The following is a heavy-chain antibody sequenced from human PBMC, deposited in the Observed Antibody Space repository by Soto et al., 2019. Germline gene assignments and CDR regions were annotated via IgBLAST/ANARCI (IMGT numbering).Heavy chain of an antibody. Sequence: GGSVRLCWAAYGFSCSSYWMSWVRQAPGKGLEWVANIKQDGSEKYYVDSVKGRFTISRDNAKNSLYLQMNSLRAEDTAVYYCARDRKDFDYWGQGT. CDR3: ARDRKDFDY. CDR1: GFSCSSYW. J-gene: IGHJ4*02. CDR2: IKQDGSEK. V-gene: IGHV3-7*01.